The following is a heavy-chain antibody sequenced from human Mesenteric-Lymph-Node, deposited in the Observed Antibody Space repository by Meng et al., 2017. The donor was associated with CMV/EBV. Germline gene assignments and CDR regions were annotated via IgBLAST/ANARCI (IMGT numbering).Heavy chain of an antibody. Sequence: TVSCGSVSSGGYYWGWIRPPPGEGLHWIGCIYYSGTTYFDPSLKSRVTMSVDTSENQFSLNLNSVTAADTAVYYCARSLSGSYSFDSWGQGTLVTVSS. D-gene: IGHD1-26*01. CDR2: IYYSGTT. CDR3: ARSLSGSYSFDS. J-gene: IGHJ4*02. V-gene: IGHV4-31*03. CDR1: CGSVSSGGYY.